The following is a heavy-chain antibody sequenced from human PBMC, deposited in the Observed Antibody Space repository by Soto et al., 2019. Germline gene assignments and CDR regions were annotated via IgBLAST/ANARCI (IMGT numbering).Heavy chain of an antibody. CDR1: GYSIGSAYY. J-gene: IGHJ4*02. CDR3: ARDLGSGGDSDY. D-gene: IGHD3-10*01. Sequence: SETLSLTCAVSGYSIGSAYYRGWIRQPPGKGLEWIASVSHSGITYYNPSLRSRLTISLDTSKNQFSLRLTSVTAADTAVYYCARDLGSGGDSDYWRQGTLVTVSS. CDR2: VSHSGIT. V-gene: IGHV4-38-2*02.